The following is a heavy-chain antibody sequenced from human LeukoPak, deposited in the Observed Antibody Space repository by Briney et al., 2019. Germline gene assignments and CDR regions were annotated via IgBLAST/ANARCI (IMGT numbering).Heavy chain of an antibody. CDR3: AKDVVNCGSTSCYFYYYMDV. J-gene: IGHJ6*03. Sequence: GGSLRLSCAASGFTFSTYGMHWVRQAPGKGLEWVAFLRYDGGNKYYADSVKGRFTISRDNSKNTLYLQMNSLRAEDTAVYYCAKDVVNCGSTSCYFYYYMDVWGKGTTVTVSS. V-gene: IGHV3-30*02. D-gene: IGHD2-2*01. CDR2: LRYDGGNK. CDR1: GFTFSTYG.